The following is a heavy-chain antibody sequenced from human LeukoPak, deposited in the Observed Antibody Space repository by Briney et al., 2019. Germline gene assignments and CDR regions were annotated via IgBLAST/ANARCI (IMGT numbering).Heavy chain of an antibody. CDR1: GFTFSTYS. Sequence: GGSLRLSCAASGFTFSTYSMNWVRQAPGKGLEWVSSTSSSSTYIYYADSVKGRFTISRDNAKNSLYLQMNSLRAEDTAVYYCASELGTHYYFFDYWGQGTLVTVSS. J-gene: IGHJ4*02. D-gene: IGHD2/OR15-2a*01. CDR2: TSSSSTYI. CDR3: ASELGTHYYFFDY. V-gene: IGHV3-21*01.